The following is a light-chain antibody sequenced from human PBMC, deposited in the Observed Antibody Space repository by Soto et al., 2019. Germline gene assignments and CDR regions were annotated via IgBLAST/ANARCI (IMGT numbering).Light chain of an antibody. V-gene: IGKV3-15*01. J-gene: IGKJ1*01. CDR2: DAS. CDR3: QQFNNWPRT. Sequence: EIVMTQSPATLSVSPGERATLSCRASQSVGNNLAWYQQKPGQAPRLLIYDASTRATGVPARFSGSGSGTEFTLSISSLQSEDFAVYSCQQFNNWPRTFGQGTKVDIK. CDR1: QSVGNN.